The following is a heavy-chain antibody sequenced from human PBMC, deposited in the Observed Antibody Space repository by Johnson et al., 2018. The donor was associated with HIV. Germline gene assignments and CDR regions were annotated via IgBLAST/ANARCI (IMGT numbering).Heavy chain of an antibody. CDR2: ISYDGSNK. CDR3: ASIDAFDI. CDR1: GFTFSSYG. Sequence: QMLLVESGGGVVQPGRSLRLSCAASGFTFSSYGMHWVRQAPGNGLEWVAVISYDGSNKYYADSVKGRFTISRDNSKNTLYLQMNSLRAEDTAVYYCASIDAFDIWGQGTMVTVSS. V-gene: IGHV3-30*03. J-gene: IGHJ3*02.